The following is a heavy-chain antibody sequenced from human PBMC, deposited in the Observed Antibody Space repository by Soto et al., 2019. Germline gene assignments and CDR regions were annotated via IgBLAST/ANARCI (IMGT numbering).Heavy chain of an antibody. CDR1: GFTFSSYA. V-gene: IGHV3-23*01. CDR3: AKVRDDFWSGYLDY. D-gene: IGHD3-3*01. Sequence: GGSLRLSCAASGFTFSSYAMSWVRQAPGKGLEWVSAISGSGGSTYYADSVKGRFTISRDNSKNTLYLQMNSLRAEDTAIYYCAKVRDDFWSGYLDYWGQGTLVTVSS. J-gene: IGHJ4*02. CDR2: ISGSGGST.